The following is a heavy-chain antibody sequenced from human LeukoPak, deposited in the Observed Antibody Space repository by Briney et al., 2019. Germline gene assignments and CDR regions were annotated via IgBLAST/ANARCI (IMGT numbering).Heavy chain of an antibody. CDR1: GFTVSSNY. CDR2: IYSGGST. J-gene: IGHJ4*02. CDR3: AKVLWFGESTQNFDY. D-gene: IGHD3-10*01. Sequence: HPGGSLRLSCAASGFTVSSNYMSWVRQAPGKGLEWVSVIYSGGSTYYADSVKGRFTISRDNSKNTLYLQMNSLRAEDTAVYYCAKVLWFGESTQNFDYWGQGTLVTVSS. V-gene: IGHV3-53*01.